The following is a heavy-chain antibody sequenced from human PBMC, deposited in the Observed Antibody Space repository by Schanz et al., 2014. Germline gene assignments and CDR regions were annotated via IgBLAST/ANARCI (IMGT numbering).Heavy chain of an antibody. CDR1: GFTFSDSW. Sequence: EVQLVESGGGFVQPGGSLRLSCAASGFTFSDSWMHWVRQAPGKGPVWVSRTSNDGSFTTFADSVKGRFTISRDNAKNFLYLEMTSLRGEDTAVYYCARENLNWEAFDIWGQGTMVTVSS. J-gene: IGHJ3*02. D-gene: IGHD7-27*01. V-gene: IGHV3-74*01. CDR2: TSNDGSFT. CDR3: ARENLNWEAFDI.